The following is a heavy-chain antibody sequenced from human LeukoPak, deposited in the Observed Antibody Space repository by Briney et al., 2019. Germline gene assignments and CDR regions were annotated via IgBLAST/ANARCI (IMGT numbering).Heavy chain of an antibody. J-gene: IGHJ3*02. CDR1: GGSISSYY. D-gene: IGHD3-10*01. CDR3: ARETDYYGSGSYYPAFDI. V-gene: IGHV4-34*01. Sequence: PSETLSLTCTVSGGSISSYYWSWIRQPPGKGLEWIGEINHSGSTNYNPSLKSRVTISVDTSKNQFSLKLSSVTAADTAVYYCARETDYYGSGSYYPAFDIWGQGTMVTVSS. CDR2: INHSGST.